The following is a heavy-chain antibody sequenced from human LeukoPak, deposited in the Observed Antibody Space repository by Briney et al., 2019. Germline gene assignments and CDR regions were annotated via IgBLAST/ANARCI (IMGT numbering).Heavy chain of an antibody. J-gene: IGHJ4*02. CDR2: ISWNSGNI. D-gene: IGHD6-19*01. CDR3: AKRPRSGWYFDY. Sequence: GGSLRLSCAASGFTFDDYSMHWDRQAPGKGLEWVSGISWNSGNIIYADSVKGRFTISRDNVKNSLYLQMNSLRAEDTALYYCAKRPRSGWYFDYWGQGTLVTVSS. CDR1: GFTFDDYS. V-gene: IGHV3-9*01.